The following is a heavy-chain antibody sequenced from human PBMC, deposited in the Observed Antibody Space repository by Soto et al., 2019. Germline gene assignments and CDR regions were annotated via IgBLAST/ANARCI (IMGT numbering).Heavy chain of an antibody. J-gene: IGHJ4*02. Sequence: SVKVSCKTSGYAFTSYGISWVRQAPGQGLEWMGWISAYNGNTNYAQKLQGRVTMTTDTSTSTAYMELRSLRSDDTAVYYCAREAAAGTLDYWGQGTLVTVSS. CDR1: GYAFTSYG. D-gene: IGHD6-13*01. V-gene: IGHV1-18*01. CDR3: AREAAAGTLDY. CDR2: ISAYNGNT.